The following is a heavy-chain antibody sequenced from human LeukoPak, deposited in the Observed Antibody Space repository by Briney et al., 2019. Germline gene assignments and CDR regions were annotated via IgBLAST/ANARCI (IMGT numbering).Heavy chain of an antibody. CDR3: ARVGTPPIVGATFAFDI. J-gene: IGHJ3*02. V-gene: IGHV1-2*02. Sequence: GASVKVSCKASGYTFTGYYMHWVRQAPGQGLEWMGWINPNSGGTNYAQKFQGRVTMTRDTSISTAYMELSRLRSDDTAVYYCARVGTPPIVGATFAFDIWGQGTMVTVSS. D-gene: IGHD1-26*01. CDR2: INPNSGGT. CDR1: GYTFTGYY.